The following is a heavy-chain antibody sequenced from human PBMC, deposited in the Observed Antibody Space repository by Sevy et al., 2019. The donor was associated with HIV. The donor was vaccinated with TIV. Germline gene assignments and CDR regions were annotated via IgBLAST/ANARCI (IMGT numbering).Heavy chain of an antibody. CDR3: ARSVEGNFDY. V-gene: IGHV3-48*02. CDR1: GFRFNVYS. D-gene: IGHD6-19*01. J-gene: IGHJ4*01. CDR2: LTSDERTE. Sequence: GGCLRLSCAASGFRFNVYSMNWVRQAPGKGLEWVSYLTSDERTEYYADSVKGRFTISRDNARNSLFLQMNSLRDEDTAIYYCARSVEGNFDYWGHGALVTVSS.